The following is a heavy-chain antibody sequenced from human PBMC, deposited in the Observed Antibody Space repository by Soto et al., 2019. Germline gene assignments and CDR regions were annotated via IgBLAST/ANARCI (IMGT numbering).Heavy chain of an antibody. CDR1: GFTVSSNY. Sequence: EVQLVESGGGLVQPGGSLRLSCAASGFTVSSNYMSWVRQAPGKGLEWVSVIYSGGSTYYADSVKGRFTISRDNSKNTLYLQMNSLRAEDTAVYYCASFLWDDYGDRATPIDAFDIWGQGTMVTVSS. J-gene: IGHJ3*02. V-gene: IGHV3-66*01. CDR2: IYSGGST. D-gene: IGHD4-17*01. CDR3: ASFLWDDYGDRATPIDAFDI.